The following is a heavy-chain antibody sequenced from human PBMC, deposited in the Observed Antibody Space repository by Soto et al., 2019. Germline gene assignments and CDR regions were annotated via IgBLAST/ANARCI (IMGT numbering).Heavy chain of an antibody. D-gene: IGHD2-2*01. CDR1: GLSLSTYW. CDR2: INSDASHT. CDR3: VRDGHCITTSCYGNWFDR. J-gene: IGHJ5*02. V-gene: IGHV3-74*01. Sequence: GPLRVFAGAAGLSLSTYWVALIRQVPGKGLEWVSRINSDASHTYYADSVKGRSTITRDNAKNTLHLEMKTLRAEDTAVYYCVRDGHCITTSCYGNWFDRWGQGTLVTV.